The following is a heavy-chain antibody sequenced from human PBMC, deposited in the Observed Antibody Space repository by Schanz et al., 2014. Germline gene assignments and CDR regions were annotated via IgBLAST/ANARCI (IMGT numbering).Heavy chain of an antibody. CDR1: GFSLDIFA. V-gene: IGHV3-23*04. J-gene: IGHJ5*01. Sequence: EVHLVESGGGLVEPGGSLRLSCATSGFSLDIFAVSWVRQAPGKGLEWVSGFDAHDGRAYYADSAKGRFTISRDNSKNTVHLQMNSLRTEDTAVYYCAKQHIVRGVIYLNWFDSWGQGTLVTVSS. CDR2: FDAHDGRA. D-gene: IGHD3-10*01. CDR3: AKQHIVRGVIYLNWFDS.